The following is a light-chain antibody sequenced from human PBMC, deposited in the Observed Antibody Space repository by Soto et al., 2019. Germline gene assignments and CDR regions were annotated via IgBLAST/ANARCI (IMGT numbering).Light chain of an antibody. CDR1: SSNIGHNS. CDR3: ASWDNSLSSGV. CDR2: ENN. J-gene: IGLJ2*01. Sequence: QSVLTQPPSVSAAPGQKVTISCSGSSSNIGHNSVSWYQQFPGTAPKFLIYENNKRPSGIPDRFSGSKSGTSATLDITGLQTEDEADYYCASWDNSLSSGVFGGGTQLTVL. V-gene: IGLV1-51*02.